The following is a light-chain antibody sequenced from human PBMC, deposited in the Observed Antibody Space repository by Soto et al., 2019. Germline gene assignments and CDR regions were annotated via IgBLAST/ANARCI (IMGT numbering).Light chain of an antibody. CDR2: DVS. V-gene: IGLV2-14*01. CDR1: SSDIGGYDS. J-gene: IGLJ2*01. CDR3: TSYTSSTTRVV. Sequence: QSALTQPASVSGSPGQSITISCTGTSSDIGGYDSVSWYQQYPGKAPKLMIYDVSNRPSGVSNRFSGSKSGNTASLTISGLQADDEADYYCTSYTSSTTRVVFGGGTKLTVL.